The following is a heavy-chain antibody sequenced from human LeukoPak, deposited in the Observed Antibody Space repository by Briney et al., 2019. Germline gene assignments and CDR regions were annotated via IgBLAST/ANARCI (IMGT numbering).Heavy chain of an antibody. V-gene: IGHV3-74*01. CDR2: IXSXGSSI. CDR3: ARDLQLWTTRDTRGGARVGY. D-gene: IGHD5-18*01. J-gene: IGHJ4*02. Sequence: IXSXGSSISYADSVKGRFPISRDNAKNTLFLQMNSLRAEDTAVYYCARDLQLWTTRDTRGGARVGYWGQGTLVTVSS.